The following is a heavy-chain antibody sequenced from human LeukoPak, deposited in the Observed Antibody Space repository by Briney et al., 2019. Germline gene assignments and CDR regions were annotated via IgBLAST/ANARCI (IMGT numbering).Heavy chain of an antibody. V-gene: IGHV1-18*01. Sequence: ASVKVSCKASGYTFSSYGISWVRQAPGQGPEWMGWISAYNGNRNYAQKLQGRVTMTTDTSTSTAYMELRSLRSDDTAVYYCARDNAVVTRNSDYWGQGTLVTVSS. CDR3: ARDNAVVTRNSDY. CDR2: ISAYNGNR. J-gene: IGHJ4*02. D-gene: IGHD4-23*01. CDR1: GYTFSSYG.